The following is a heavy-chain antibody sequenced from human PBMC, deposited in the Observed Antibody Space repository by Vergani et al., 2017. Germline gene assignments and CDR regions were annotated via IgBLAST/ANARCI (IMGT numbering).Heavy chain of an antibody. D-gene: IGHD3-22*01. CDR3: ARRRYYYDSSGPHDAFDI. CDR2: IYPGDSDT. CDR1: GYSFTSYW. J-gene: IGHJ3*02. Sequence: EVQLVQSGAEVKKPGESLKISCKGSGYSFTSYWIGWVRQMPGKGLEWMGIIYPGDSDTRYSPSLQGQVTISADKSISTAYLQWSSLKASDTAMYYCARRRYYYDSSGPHDAFDIWGQGTMVTVSS. V-gene: IGHV5-51*01.